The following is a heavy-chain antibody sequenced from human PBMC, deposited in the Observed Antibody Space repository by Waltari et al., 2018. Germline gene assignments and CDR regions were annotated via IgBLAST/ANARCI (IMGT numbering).Heavy chain of an antibody. CDR1: GFTFSTYA. CDR2: INAAGGWP. D-gene: IGHD6-6*01. V-gene: IGHV3-23*01. Sequence: EVQVLESGGGLVQPGGSLRLSCAASGFTFSTYAMGWVRQAPGRGVGWHPAINAAGGWPSHADSVVGRFTISRDNSKNILYLQMNDLRVEDTAIYYCAKYANPSSYLDYWGQGTLVTVSS. CDR3: AKYANPSSYLDY. J-gene: IGHJ4*02.